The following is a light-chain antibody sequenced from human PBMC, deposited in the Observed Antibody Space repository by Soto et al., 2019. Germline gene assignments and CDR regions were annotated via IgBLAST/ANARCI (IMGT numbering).Light chain of an antibody. J-gene: IGKJ5*01. CDR1: QSVTYK. V-gene: IGKV3-15*01. CDR2: DAS. CDR3: KHYHEWPHT. Sequence: EIVMTQSPATLSVSPGERATLSCRSSQSVTYKLAWYQQKPGQAPRLLMYDASTRATGVPATFSGSGSGTEFTLTISSLQSEDLAVYYCKHYHEWPHTFGQGTRLEIK.